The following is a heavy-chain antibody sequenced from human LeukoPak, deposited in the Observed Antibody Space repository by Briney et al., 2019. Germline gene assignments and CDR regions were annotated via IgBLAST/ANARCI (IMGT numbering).Heavy chain of an antibody. D-gene: IGHD3-16*01. J-gene: IGHJ4*02. CDR3: ARSSAYYDYVWGSYRPRYYFDY. Sequence: SETLSLTCTVSGGSISSYYWNWIRQPPGKGLEWIGYIYYSGSTNYNPSLKSRVTISVDTSKNQFSLKLSSVTAADTAVYYCARSSAYYDYVWGSYRPRYYFDYWGQGTLVTVSS. V-gene: IGHV4-59*01. CDR2: IYYSGST. CDR1: GGSISSYY.